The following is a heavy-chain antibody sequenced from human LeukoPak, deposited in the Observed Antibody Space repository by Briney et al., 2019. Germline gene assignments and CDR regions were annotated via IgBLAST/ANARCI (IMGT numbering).Heavy chain of an antibody. CDR1: GFTFSSYA. Sequence: PGGSLRLSYAASGFTFSSYAMHWVRQAPGKGLEWVAVISYDGSNKYYADSVKGRFTISRDNSKNTLYLQMNSLRAEDTAVYYCAREIGGVPVPGMGDYGDYVGAVDYYYYYGMDVWGQGTTVTVSS. J-gene: IGHJ6*02. CDR2: ISYDGSNK. D-gene: IGHD4-17*01. CDR3: AREIGGVPVPGMGDYGDYVGAVDYYYYYGMDV. V-gene: IGHV3-30-3*01.